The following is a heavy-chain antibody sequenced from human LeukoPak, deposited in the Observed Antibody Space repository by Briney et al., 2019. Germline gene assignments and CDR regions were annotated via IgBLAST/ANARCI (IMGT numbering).Heavy chain of an antibody. Sequence: GGSLRLSCAASGFTFSSYSMNWVRQAPGKGLEWVSYISSSSSTIYYADSVKGRFTISRDNAKNSLYLQMNSLRAEDTAVYYCARDRRRGPVDSSGYPFDYWGQGTLVTVSS. V-gene: IGHV3-48*04. CDR1: GFTFSSYS. J-gene: IGHJ4*02. D-gene: IGHD3-22*01. CDR3: ARDRRRGPVDSSGYPFDY. CDR2: ISSSSSTI.